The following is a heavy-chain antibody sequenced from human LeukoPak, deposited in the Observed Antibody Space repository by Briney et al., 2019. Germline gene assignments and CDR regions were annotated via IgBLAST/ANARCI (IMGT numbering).Heavy chain of an antibody. D-gene: IGHD6-19*01. CDR1: GYTFTGYN. Sequence: ASVKVSYKASGYTFTGYNMHWVRQAPGQGLEWMGWINPNSGGTTYTQKFQGRVTMTRDTSISTAYMELSRLRSDDTAMYYCARGDNSGSGYWGQGTLVTVSS. CDR2: INPNSGGT. J-gene: IGHJ4*02. CDR3: ARGDNSGSGY. V-gene: IGHV1-2*02.